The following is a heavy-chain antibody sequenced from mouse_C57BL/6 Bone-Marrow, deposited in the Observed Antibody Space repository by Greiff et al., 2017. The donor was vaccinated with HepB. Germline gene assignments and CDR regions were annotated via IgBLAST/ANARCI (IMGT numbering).Heavy chain of an antibody. CDR2: ISSGGSYT. Sequence: EVKLMESGGDLVKPGGSLKLSCAASGFTFSSYGMSWVRQTPDKRLEWVATISSGGSYTYYPDSVKGRFTISRDNAKNTLYLQMSSLKSEDTAMYYCARLGGYYHYWGQGTTLTVSS. D-gene: IGHD2-3*01. CDR3: ARLGGYYHY. CDR1: GFTFSSYG. V-gene: IGHV5-6*01. J-gene: IGHJ2*01.